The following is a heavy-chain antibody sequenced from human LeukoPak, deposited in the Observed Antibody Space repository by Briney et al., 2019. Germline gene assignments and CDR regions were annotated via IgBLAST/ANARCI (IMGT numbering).Heavy chain of an antibody. D-gene: IGHD3-22*01. CDR3: ARGAYYDSSGYPYYFDY. J-gene: IGHJ4*02. CDR2: IIPIFGTA. V-gene: IGHV1-69*13. CDR1: GGTFSSYA. Sequence: GASVKVSCKASGGTFSSYAISWVRQAPGQGLEWMGGIIPIFGTANYAQKFQGRVTITADESTSTAYMELSSLRSEDTAVYYCARGAYYDSSGYPYYFDYWGQGTLVTVSS.